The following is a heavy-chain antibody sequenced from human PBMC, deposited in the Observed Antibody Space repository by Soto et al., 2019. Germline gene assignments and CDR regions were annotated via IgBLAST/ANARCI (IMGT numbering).Heavy chain of an antibody. J-gene: IGHJ4*02. CDR3: AKDVAV. Sequence: EVQLVETGGGLIQPGGSLRLSCAASGFTVSSHYMSWVRQAPGKGLGLVSVIYSGGSTYYADSVKGRFTSSRDNSKNTLYLNMNRLRAEDTAVYYCAKDVAVWGQGTLVTVSS. D-gene: IGHD2-15*01. CDR1: GFTVSSHY. V-gene: IGHV3-53*02. CDR2: IYSGGST.